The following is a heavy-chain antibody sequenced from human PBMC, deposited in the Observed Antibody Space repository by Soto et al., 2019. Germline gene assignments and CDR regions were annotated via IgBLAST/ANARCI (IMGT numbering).Heavy chain of an antibody. D-gene: IGHD1-26*01. V-gene: IGHV4-34*01. CDR1: GGSFSGYY. CDR2: INHSGST. Sequence: PSETLSLTCAVYGGSFSGYYWSWIRQPPGKGLEWIGEINHSGSTNYNPSLKSRVTISVDTSRNQFSLKLSSVTAADTAVYYCARGGTPRSRELLFRFWFDPWGQGTLVTVSS. CDR3: ARGGTPRSRELLFRFWFDP. J-gene: IGHJ5*02.